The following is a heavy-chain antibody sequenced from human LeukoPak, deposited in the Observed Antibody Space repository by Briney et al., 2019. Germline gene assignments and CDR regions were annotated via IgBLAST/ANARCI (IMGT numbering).Heavy chain of an antibody. CDR3: ARDSPALATSFDY. J-gene: IGHJ4*02. CDR2: ISSSSSYI. CDR1: GFTLSSYN. Sequence: GGSLRLSCAASGFTLSSYNMNWVRQAPGKGLEWVSSISSSSSYIYYADSLKGRFTISRDNAKNSLYLQMNSLRAEDTAVYYCARDSPALATSFDYWGQGTLVTVSS. V-gene: IGHV3-21*01. D-gene: IGHD5-12*01.